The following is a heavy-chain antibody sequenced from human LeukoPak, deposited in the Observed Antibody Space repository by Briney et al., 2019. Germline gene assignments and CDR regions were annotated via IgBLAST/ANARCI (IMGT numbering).Heavy chain of an antibody. CDR2: INAGNGNT. V-gene: IGHV1-3*01. D-gene: IGHD3-16*01. J-gene: IGHJ6*04. Sequence: ASVKVSCTAPGYTFTSYAMHWVRQAPGQRLEWMGWINAGNGNTKYSQKFQGRVTITRDTSASTAYMELSSLRSEDTAVYYCARVGLRYYYYGMDVWGKGTTVTVSS. CDR1: GYTFTSYA. CDR3: ARVGLRYYYYGMDV.